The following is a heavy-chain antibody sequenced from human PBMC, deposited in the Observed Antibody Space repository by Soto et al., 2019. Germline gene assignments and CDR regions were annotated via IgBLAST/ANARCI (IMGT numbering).Heavy chain of an antibody. CDR2: IFYSGHL. CDR1: GTSVGTYY. V-gene: IGHV4-59*02. J-gene: IGHJ5*02. D-gene: IGHD6-19*01. CDR3: GRDRGRGSGGYGWFDP. Sequence: SETLSLTCAVSGTSVGTYYWSWIRQPPGKGLEWIGYIFYSGHLKYNPSLKSRLTISVDPSKYQISLTLTSLTAADPAVYYCGRDRGRGSGGYGWFDPWGQGTLVTVSS.